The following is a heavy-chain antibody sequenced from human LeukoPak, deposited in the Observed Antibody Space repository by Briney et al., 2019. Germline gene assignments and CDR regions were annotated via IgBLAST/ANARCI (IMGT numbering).Heavy chain of an antibody. CDR1: GYTFTSYG. Sequence: ASVKVSCKASGYTFTSYGISWVRQAPGQGLEWMGWISAYNGNTNYAQKLQGRVTMTTDTSTSTAYRELRSLRSDDTAVYYCARDNVVIGWFDPWGQGTLVTVSS. J-gene: IGHJ5*02. V-gene: IGHV1-18*01. CDR3: ARDNVVIGWFDP. D-gene: IGHD3-22*01. CDR2: ISAYNGNT.